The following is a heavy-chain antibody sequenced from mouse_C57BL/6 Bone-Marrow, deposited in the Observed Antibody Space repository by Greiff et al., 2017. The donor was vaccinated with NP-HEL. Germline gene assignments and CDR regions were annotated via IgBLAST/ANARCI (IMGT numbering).Heavy chain of an antibody. CDR3: ANHYYYGSSYYFDY. Sequence: QVQLHQPGAELVKPGASVKLSCKASGYTFTSYWMHWVKQRPGHGLEWIGMIHPNSGSTNYNEKFKSKATLTVDKSSSTAYMQLSSLTSEDSAVYYCANHYYYGSSYYFDYWGQGTTLTVSS. V-gene: IGHV1-64*01. CDR1: GYTFTSYW. D-gene: IGHD1-1*01. J-gene: IGHJ2*01. CDR2: IHPNSGST.